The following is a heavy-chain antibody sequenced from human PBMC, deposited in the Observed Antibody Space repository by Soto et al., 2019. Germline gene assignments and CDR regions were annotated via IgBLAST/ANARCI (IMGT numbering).Heavy chain of an antibody. J-gene: IGHJ4*02. CDR1: SASIRSSSSY. CDR2: IYSGGNT. V-gene: IGHV4-39*01. D-gene: IGHD1-7*01. CDR3: GAQNYGAKGYHFET. Sequence: QLQLQESGPGLWKPSETLSLTCTVSSASIRSSSSYWAGIPHPPGQGLEWIGNIYSGGNTYKNPSLKIRVTLATDSSKAQVSLRLNSVTTADTAMYYCGAQNYGAKGYHFETWGQGTLVTVSS.